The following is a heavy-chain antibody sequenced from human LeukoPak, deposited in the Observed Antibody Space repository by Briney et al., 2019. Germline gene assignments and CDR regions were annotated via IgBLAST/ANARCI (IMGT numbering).Heavy chain of an antibody. CDR2: INPNSGGT. D-gene: IGHD3-22*01. Sequence: ASVTVSCKASGYTFTSYGISWVRQAPGQGLEWMGWINPNSGGTNYAQTFQGRVTITRDTSISTAYMELSRLRSDNTAVYYCARGSFYYDSSGFDYWGQGTLVTVSS. V-gene: IGHV1-2*02. CDR1: GYTFTSYG. J-gene: IGHJ4*02. CDR3: ARGSFYYDSSGFDY.